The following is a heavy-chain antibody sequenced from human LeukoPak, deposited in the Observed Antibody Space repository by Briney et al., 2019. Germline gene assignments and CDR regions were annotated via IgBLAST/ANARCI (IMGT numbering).Heavy chain of an antibody. CDR1: GYSLASYW. D-gene: IGHD5-18*01. Sequence: GESLKISCHVSGYSLASYWIAWVRQMPGKGLEWMGIINPIDSDTKYSPSFQGQATISVDKSTSTAYLQWSSLKASDSAMYYCARRGYTYPSDYWGQGTLVTVSS. CDR2: INPIDSDT. CDR3: ARRGYTYPSDY. V-gene: IGHV5-51*01. J-gene: IGHJ4*02.